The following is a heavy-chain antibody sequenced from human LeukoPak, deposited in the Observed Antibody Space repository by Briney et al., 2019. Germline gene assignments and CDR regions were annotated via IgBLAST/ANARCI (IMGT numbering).Heavy chain of an antibody. CDR2: INSDGSST. J-gene: IGHJ6*02. CDR3: ASPSGSYLGYYGMDV. Sequence: GGSLRLSCAASGFTFSSYWMHWVRHAPGKGLVWVSRINSDGSSTSYADSVKGRFTISRDNAKNTLYLQMNSLRAEDTAVYYCASPSGSYLGYYGMDVWGQGTTVTVSS. CDR1: GFTFSSYW. V-gene: IGHV3-74*01. D-gene: IGHD1-26*01.